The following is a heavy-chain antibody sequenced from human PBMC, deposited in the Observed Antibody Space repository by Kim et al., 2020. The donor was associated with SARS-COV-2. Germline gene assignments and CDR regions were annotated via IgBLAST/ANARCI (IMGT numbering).Heavy chain of an antibody. CDR2: VSGYNGNT. CDR1: GFTFTNYG. J-gene: IGHJ4*02. V-gene: IGHV1-18*04. Sequence: ASVKVSCKASGFTFTNYGFSWMRQAPGQGLEWMGWVSGYNGNTHYAQNFQDRVTMTTDTSTSTAYMEVRSLRSDDTAVYYCARELLVTAAEKRAFDYWGQGTLVTVSS. D-gene: IGHD6-13*01. CDR3: ARELLVTAAEKRAFDY.